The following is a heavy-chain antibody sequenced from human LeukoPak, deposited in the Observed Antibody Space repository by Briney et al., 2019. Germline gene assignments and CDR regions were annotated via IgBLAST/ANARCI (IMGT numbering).Heavy chain of an antibody. CDR3: ARGPRITMVRGVIGYGMDV. J-gene: IGHJ6*04. CDR2: INHSGST. CDR1: GGSFSGYY. D-gene: IGHD3-10*01. V-gene: IGHV4-34*01. Sequence: SETLSLTCAVYGGSFSGYYWRWIRQPPGKGLEWIGEINHSGSTNYNPSLKSRVTISVDTSKNQFSLKLSSVTAADTAVYYCARGPRITMVRGVIGYGMDVWGKGTTVTVSS.